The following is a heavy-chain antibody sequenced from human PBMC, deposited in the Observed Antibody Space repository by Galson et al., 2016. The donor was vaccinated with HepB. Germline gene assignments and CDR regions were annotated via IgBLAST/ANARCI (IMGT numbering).Heavy chain of an antibody. V-gene: IGHV3-23*01. CDR2: ISGSGGRT. Sequence: SLRLSCAASGFTFSNFAMSWVRQAPGKGLECVPGISGSGGRTYYADSVRGRFIISRDNSINTLFLQMNSLRAEDTALYYCAKDTWRAGERFLASSFDSWGQGTLVTVSS. CDR3: AKDTWRAGERFLASSFDS. D-gene: IGHD7-27*01. J-gene: IGHJ4*02. CDR1: GFTFSNFA.